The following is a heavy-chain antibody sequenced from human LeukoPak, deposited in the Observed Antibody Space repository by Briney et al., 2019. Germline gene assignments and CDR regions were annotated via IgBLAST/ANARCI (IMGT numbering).Heavy chain of an antibody. CDR2: FDPEDGET. V-gene: IGHV1-24*01. D-gene: IGHD1-26*01. CDR3: AKEGGSYRANWFDP. CDR1: GYTLTELS. J-gene: IGHJ5*02. Sequence: ASVKVSCKVSGYTLTELSMHWVRQAPGKGLEWMGGFDPEDGETIYAQKFQGRVTMTEDTSTDTAYMELSSLRSEDTAVYYCAKEGGSYRANWFDPWGQGTLVTVSS.